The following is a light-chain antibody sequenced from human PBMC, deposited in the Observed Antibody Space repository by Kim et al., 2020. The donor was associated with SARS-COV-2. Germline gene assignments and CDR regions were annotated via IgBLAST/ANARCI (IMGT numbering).Light chain of an antibody. CDR3: QDYNSALMYT. CDR2: DSS. CDR1: QVIGRY. J-gene: IGKJ2*01. Sequence: DIQMTQSPSSLAASVGDRVSITCRASQVIGRYVAWYQQKAGTPPKLLIYDSSTLQSGVPSRFSGSRSGADFTLTISSLQPDDVATYYCQDYNSALMYTFGQGTKLEI. V-gene: IGKV1-27*01.